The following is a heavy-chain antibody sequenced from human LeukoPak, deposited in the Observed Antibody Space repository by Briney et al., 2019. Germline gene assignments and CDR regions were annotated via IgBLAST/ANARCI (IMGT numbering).Heavy chain of an antibody. CDR1: GYTFTSYG. CDR3: ARDRRYYYDSSGPVGY. D-gene: IGHD3-22*01. V-gene: IGHV1-18*01. CDR2: ISAYNGNT. J-gene: IGHJ4*02. Sequence: ASVKVSCKASGYTFTSYGISWVRQAPGQVLEWMGWISAYNGNTNYAQKLQGRVTMTTDTSTSTAYMELRSLRSDDTAVYYCARDRRYYYDSSGPVGYWGQGTLVTVSS.